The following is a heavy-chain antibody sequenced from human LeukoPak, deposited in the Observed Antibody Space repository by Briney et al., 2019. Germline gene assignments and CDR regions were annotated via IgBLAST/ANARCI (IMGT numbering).Heavy chain of an antibody. CDR3: ARGYYDSNDSNRSNWFDP. Sequence: PGGSLRPSCAASGFPFSSYWMSWVRQAPGKGLEWVANIKEDGSEKYYVDSVKGRFTISRDNAKNTLYLQMNSLRAEDTAVYYCARGYYDSNDSNRSNWFDPWGQGTLVTVSS. J-gene: IGHJ5*02. V-gene: IGHV3-7*02. CDR1: GFPFSSYW. D-gene: IGHD3-22*01. CDR2: IKEDGSEK.